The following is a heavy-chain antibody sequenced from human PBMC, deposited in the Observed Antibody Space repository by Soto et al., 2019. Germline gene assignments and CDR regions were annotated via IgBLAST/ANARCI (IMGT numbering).Heavy chain of an antibody. CDR3: ASSTMVRGVYYYYYYMDV. V-gene: IGHV4-31*03. D-gene: IGHD3-10*01. CDR2: IYYSGST. Sequence: SETLSLTCTVSGGSISSGGYYWSWIRQHPGKGLEWIGYIYYSGSTYYNPSLKSRVTISVDTSKNQFSLKLSSVTAADTAVYYCASSTMVRGVYYYYYYMDVWGKGTTVTVSS. J-gene: IGHJ6*03. CDR1: GGSISSGGYY.